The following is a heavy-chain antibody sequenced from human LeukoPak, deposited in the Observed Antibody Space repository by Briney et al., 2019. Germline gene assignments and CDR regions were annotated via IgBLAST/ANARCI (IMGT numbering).Heavy chain of an antibody. CDR3: AKDVDIVATITGLGDY. V-gene: IGHV3-15*01. CDR2: IKSKTDGGTT. Sequence: PGGSLRLSCAASGFTFSNAWMSWVRQAPGKGLEWVGRIKSKTDGGTTDYAAPVKGRFTISRDDSKNTLYLQMNSLRAEDTAVYYCAKDVDIVATITGLGDYWGQGTLVTVSS. D-gene: IGHD5-12*01. CDR1: GFTFSNAW. J-gene: IGHJ4*02.